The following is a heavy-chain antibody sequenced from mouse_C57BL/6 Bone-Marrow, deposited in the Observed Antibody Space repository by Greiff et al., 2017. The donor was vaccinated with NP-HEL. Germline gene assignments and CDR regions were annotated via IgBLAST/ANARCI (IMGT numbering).Heavy chain of an antibody. CDR1: GFNIKDDY. V-gene: IGHV14-4*01. Sequence: EVHLVESGAELVRPGASVKLSCTASGFNIKDDYMHWVKQRPEQGLEWIGWIDPENGDTEYASKFQGKATITADTSSNTAYLQLSSLTSEDTAVYYCTTGTGYYAMDYWGQGTSVTVSS. CDR3: TTGTGYYAMDY. J-gene: IGHJ4*01. D-gene: IGHD4-1*01. CDR2: IDPENGDT.